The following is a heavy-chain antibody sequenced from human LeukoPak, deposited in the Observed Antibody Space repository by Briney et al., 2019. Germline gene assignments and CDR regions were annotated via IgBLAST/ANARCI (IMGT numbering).Heavy chain of an antibody. Sequence: SETLSLTCAVSGYSISSGYFWGWIRQPPGKGLEWIGSIYHSGSTYYNPSLKSRVTISVDTSKNQVSLKLSSVTAADTAVYYCARPRGIVGATKKGAFDIWGQGTMVTVSS. V-gene: IGHV4-38-2*01. CDR1: GYSISSGYF. CDR3: ARPRGIVGATKKGAFDI. D-gene: IGHD1-26*01. CDR2: IYHSGST. J-gene: IGHJ3*02.